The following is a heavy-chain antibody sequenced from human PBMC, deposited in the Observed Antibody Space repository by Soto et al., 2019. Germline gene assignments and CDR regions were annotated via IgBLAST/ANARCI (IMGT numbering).Heavy chain of an antibody. J-gene: IGHJ4*02. CDR3: ARGLAPYYFDY. CDR1: GYTFTSYA. V-gene: IGHV1-3*01. CDR2: INAGNGNT. Sequence: ASVKVSCKASGYTFTSYAMHWVRQAPGQGLEWMGWINAGNGNTKYSQKFQGRVTITRDTSASTAYMELSSLRSEDTAVYYCARGLAPYYFDYWGQGTLVTVSS. D-gene: IGHD6-19*01.